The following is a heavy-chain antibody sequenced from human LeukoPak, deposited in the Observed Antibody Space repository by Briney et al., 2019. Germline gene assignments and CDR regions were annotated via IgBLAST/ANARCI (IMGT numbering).Heavy chain of an antibody. CDR3: AKDLPRYGSGSYYIGGFDY. V-gene: IGHV3-23*01. CDR1: GFTFSSYA. D-gene: IGHD3-10*01. CDR2: ISGSGGST. Sequence: GGSLRLSCAASGFTFSSYAMSWVRQAPGKGLEWVLAISGSGGSTYYADSVKGRFTISRDNSKNTLYLQMNSLRAEDTAVYYCAKDLPRYGSGSYYIGGFDYWGQGTLVTVSS. J-gene: IGHJ4*02.